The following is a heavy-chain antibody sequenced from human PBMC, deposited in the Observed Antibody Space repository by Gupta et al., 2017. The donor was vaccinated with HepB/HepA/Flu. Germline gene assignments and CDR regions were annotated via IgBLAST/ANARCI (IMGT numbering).Heavy chain of an antibody. CDR1: GFTFSSYA. CDR2: ISGSGGST. V-gene: IGHV3-23*01. D-gene: IGHD7-27*01. J-gene: IGHJ6*03. CDR3: AKGLIELTGEILGYYYYYYMDV. Sequence: EVQLLESGGVLVQPGGSLRLSCADSGFTFSSYAMNWVRHAPGTGLGVVSAISGSGGSTYYADSVKGRFTISRDNSKNTLYLQMNSLRAEDTAVYYCAKGLIELTGEILGYYYYYYMDVWGKGTTVTVSS.